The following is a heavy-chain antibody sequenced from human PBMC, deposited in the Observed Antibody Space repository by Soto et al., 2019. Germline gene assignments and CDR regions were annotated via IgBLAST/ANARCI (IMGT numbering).Heavy chain of an antibody. CDR2: IYYSGST. V-gene: IGHV4-59*01. D-gene: IGHD7-27*01. CDR3: ARVTNWDDAFDI. J-gene: IGHJ3*02. Sequence: SETLSLTCTVSGGSISSYYWGWIRQPPGKGLEWIGYIYYSGSTNYNPSLKSRVTISVDTSKNQFSLKLSSVTAADTAVYYCARVTNWDDAFDIWGQGTMVTXSS. CDR1: GGSISSYY.